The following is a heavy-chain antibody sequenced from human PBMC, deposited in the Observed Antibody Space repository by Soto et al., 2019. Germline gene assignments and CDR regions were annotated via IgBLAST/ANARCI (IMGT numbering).Heavy chain of an antibody. CDR2: ISHSGATI. CDR1: GFQFSSYE. D-gene: IGHD6-6*01. V-gene: IGHV3-48*03. Sequence: GESLKISCAASGFQFSSYEMNWVRQAPGKVLEWVAHISHSGATIFYADSVKGRFTISRDNTNNSLSLQMNSLRAEDTAVYYCARGAFWYTTSTTDDAFDVWGQGXVVTV. CDR3: ARGAFWYTTSTTDDAFDV. J-gene: IGHJ3*01.